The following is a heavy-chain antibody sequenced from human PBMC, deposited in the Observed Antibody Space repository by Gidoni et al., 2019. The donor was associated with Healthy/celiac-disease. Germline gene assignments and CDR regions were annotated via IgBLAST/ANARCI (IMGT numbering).Heavy chain of an antibody. J-gene: IGHJ4*02. V-gene: IGHV1-69*06. CDR1: GGTFSSYA. CDR3: ARDRYCGGDCYSNYFDY. D-gene: IGHD2-21*02. Sequence: QVQLVQSGAAVKKPGSSVKVSCKASGGTFSSYAISWVRQAPGQGLEWMGGIIPIFGTANYAQKFQGRVTITADKSTSTAYMELSSLRSEDTAVYYCARDRYCGGDCYSNYFDYWGQGTLVTVSS. CDR2: IIPIFGTA.